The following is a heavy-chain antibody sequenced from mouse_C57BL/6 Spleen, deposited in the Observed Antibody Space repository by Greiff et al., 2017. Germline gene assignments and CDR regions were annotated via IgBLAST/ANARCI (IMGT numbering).Heavy chain of an antibody. CDR3: ARPFYTGAMDY. Sequence: EVQLQQSGPELVKPGASVKISCKASGYTFTDYYMNWVKQSHGKSLEWIGDINPNNGGTSYNQKFKGKATLTVDKSSSTAYMELRSLTSEDSAVYYCARPFYTGAMDYWGQGTSVTVSS. V-gene: IGHV1-26*01. CDR1: GYTFTDYY. J-gene: IGHJ4*01. CDR2: INPNNGGT.